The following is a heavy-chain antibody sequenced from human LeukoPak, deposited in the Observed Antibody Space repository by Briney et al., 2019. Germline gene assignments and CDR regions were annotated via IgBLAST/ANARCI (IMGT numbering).Heavy chain of an antibody. CDR3: AKDGGLWVSAHWGDS. CDR1: GFTFSSSA. CDR2: ISNNGGYT. J-gene: IGHJ4*02. Sequence: GGSLRLSCAASGFTFSSSAMSWVRQAPGKGLEWVSAISNNGGYTYYADSVKGRFTVSRDNSKNTLFLQMNSLRAEDTAVYYCAKDGGLWVSAHWGDSWGRGTLVTVSS. V-gene: IGHV3-23*01. D-gene: IGHD7-27*01.